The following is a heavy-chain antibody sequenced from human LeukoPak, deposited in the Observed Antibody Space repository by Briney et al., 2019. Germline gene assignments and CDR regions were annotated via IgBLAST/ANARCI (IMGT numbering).Heavy chain of an antibody. CDR3: ARDVTYYYDSSGYRLNY. Sequence: GGSLRLSCAASGFTFSSYWMSWVRQAPGKGLEWVANIKQDGSEKYYVDSVEGRFTISRDNAKNSLYLQMNSLRAEDTAVYYCARDVTYYYDSSGYRLNYWGQGTLVTVSS. J-gene: IGHJ4*02. CDR1: GFTFSSYW. CDR2: IKQDGSEK. V-gene: IGHV3-7*01. D-gene: IGHD3-22*01.